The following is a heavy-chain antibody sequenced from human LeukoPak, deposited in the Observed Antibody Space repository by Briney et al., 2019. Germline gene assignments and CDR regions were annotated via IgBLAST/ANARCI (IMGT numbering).Heavy chain of an antibody. CDR2: INPNSGGT. CDR3: ARESYDYVWGSQPPEYFQH. J-gene: IGHJ1*01. D-gene: IGHD3-16*01. Sequence: GASVKVSCKASGYTLTGYYMHWVRQAPGQGLEWMGWINPNSGGTNYAQKFQGRVTMTRDTSISTAYMELSRLRSDDTAVYYCARESYDYVWGSQPPEYFQHWGQGTLVTVSS. CDR1: GYTLTGYY. V-gene: IGHV1-2*02.